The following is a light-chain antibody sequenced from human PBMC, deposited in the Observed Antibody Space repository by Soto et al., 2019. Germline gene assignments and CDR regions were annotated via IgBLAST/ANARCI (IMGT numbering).Light chain of an antibody. J-gene: IGLJ2*01. V-gene: IGLV2-14*01. Sequence: QSVLTQSASVSGSPGQSITIPCTGTSSDVGGYDYVSWYQQHLGKVPKLIIYEVIKRPSGVSHRFSGSKSGNTASLTISGLQTEDEADYYCSSYTTSSALVFGGGTKLTVL. CDR3: SSYTTSSALV. CDR2: EVI. CDR1: SSDVGGYDY.